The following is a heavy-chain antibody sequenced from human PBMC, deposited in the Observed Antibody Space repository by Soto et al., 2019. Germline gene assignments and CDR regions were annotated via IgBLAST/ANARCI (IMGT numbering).Heavy chain of an antibody. V-gene: IGHV1-46*01. CDR3: ARDSLSGGYKLLSYGRGYYYYGMDV. CDR1: GYTFTSYY. J-gene: IGHJ6*02. D-gene: IGHD2-2*01. Sequence: WASVKVSCKASGYTFTSYYIHWVRQAPGQGLEWMGIFNPTGDTANYAQKFQGRVTITADKSTSTAYMELSSLRSEDTAVYYCARDSLSGGYKLLSYGRGYYYYGMDVWGQGTTVTVSS. CDR2: FNPTGDTA.